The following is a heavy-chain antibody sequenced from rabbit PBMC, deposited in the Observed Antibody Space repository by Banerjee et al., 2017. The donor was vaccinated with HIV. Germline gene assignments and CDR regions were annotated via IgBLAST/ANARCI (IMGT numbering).Heavy chain of an antibody. CDR3: ARGDGAYAGADFAWYFNL. Sequence: QEQLEESGGDLVKPEGSLTLTCTASGFTLSSYWICWVRQAPGKGLEWIACMDAGSSGSTNYASWAKGRFTISKTSSTTVTLQMTSLTAADTATYFCARGDGAYAGADFAWYFNLWGPGTLVTVS. CDR2: MDAGSSGST. J-gene: IGHJ4*01. V-gene: IGHV1S45*01. D-gene: IGHD4-2*01. CDR1: GFTLSSYW.